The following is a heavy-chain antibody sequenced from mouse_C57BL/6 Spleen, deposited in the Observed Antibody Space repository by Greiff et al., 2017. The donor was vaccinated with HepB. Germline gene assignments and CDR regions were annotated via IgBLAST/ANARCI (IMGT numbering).Heavy chain of an antibody. CDR1: GFSLTSYG. J-gene: IGHJ1*03. CDR3: ATNGSSDYGYFDV. D-gene: IGHD1-1*01. CDR2: IWRGGST. V-gene: IGHV2-5*01. Sequence: QVQLQQSGPGLVQPSQSLSITCTVSGFSLTSYGVYWVRQSPGKGLEWLGVIWRGGSTDYNAAFMSRLSITKDNSTSQVFFKMNSLQADDTAIYYCATNGSSDYGYFDVWGTGTTVTVSS.